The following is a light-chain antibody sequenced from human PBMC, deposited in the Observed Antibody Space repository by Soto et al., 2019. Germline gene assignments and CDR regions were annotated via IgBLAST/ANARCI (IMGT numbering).Light chain of an antibody. V-gene: IGLV3-21*04. J-gene: IGLJ2*01. CDR3: QVWDTSSDHPV. CDR2: YDS. Sequence: SYELTQPPSVSVAPGKTARISCGGNNIGRKSVHWYQQKSGQAPVLVIYYDSDRPSGIPERFSGSNSGNTATLTISRVEAGDEADYSCQVWDTSSDHPVFGGGTKVTVL. CDR1: NIGRKS.